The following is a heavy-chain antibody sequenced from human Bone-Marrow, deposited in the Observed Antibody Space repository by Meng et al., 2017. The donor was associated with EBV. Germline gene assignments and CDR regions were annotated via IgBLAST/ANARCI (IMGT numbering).Heavy chain of an antibody. CDR2: INHSGST. D-gene: IGHD4-17*01. Sequence: QVQLQQGGAGLLKPSETLSLTCAVYGGSFSGYYWSWIRQPPGKGLEWIGEINHSGSTNYNPSLKSRVTISVDTSKNQFSLKLSSVTAADTAVYYCARRGDYGDTRVSDYWGQGTLVTVSS. CDR3: ARRGDYGDTRVSDY. V-gene: IGHV4-34*01. CDR1: GGSFSGYY. J-gene: IGHJ4*02.